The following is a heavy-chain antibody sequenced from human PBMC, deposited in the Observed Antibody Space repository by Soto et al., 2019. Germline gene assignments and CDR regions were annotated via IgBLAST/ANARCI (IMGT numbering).Heavy chain of an antibody. D-gene: IGHD3-10*01. CDR3: AKLRWGSDNWFDP. V-gene: IGHV3-23*01. CDR1: GFTFSSYA. Sequence: EVQLLESGGGLVQPGGSLRLSCAASGFTFSSYAMSWVRQTPGKGLEWVSAISGSGDSTYYADSVKGRFTISRDNSKNTLYLQMNSLRAEDTAVYHCAKLRWGSDNWFDPWGQGTLVTVSS. J-gene: IGHJ5*02. CDR2: ISGSGDST.